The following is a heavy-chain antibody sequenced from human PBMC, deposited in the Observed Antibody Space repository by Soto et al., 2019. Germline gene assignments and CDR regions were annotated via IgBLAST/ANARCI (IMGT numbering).Heavy chain of an antibody. D-gene: IGHD3-9*01. CDR1: GGSFSGYY. CDR3: ARTTPTLLRYFDWSRKHFDY. V-gene: IGHV4-34*01. J-gene: IGHJ4*02. CDR2: INHSGST. Sequence: SETLSLTCAVYGGSFSGYYWSWIRQPPWKGLEWIGEINHSGSTDYNPSLKSRVTISVDTSKNQFSLKLSSVTAADTAVYYCARTTPTLLRYFDWSRKHFDYWGQGTLVTVSS.